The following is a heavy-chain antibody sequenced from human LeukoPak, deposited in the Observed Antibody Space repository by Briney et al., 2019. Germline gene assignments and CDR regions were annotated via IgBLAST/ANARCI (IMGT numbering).Heavy chain of an antibody. Sequence: ASVKVSCKASGYTFTSYDINWVRQATGQGLEWMGWMNPNSGNTGYAQKFQGRVTMTRNTSISTAYMELSSLRSEDTAVYYCASGYSGSYSPGYWGQGTLVTVSS. J-gene: IGHJ4*02. CDR3: ASGYSGSYSPGY. V-gene: IGHV1-8*01. CDR1: GYTFTSYD. D-gene: IGHD1-26*01. CDR2: MNPNSGNT.